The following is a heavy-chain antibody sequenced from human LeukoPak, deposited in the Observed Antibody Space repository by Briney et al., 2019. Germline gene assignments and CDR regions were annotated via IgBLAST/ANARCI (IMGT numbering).Heavy chain of an antibody. D-gene: IGHD3-10*01. J-gene: IGHJ4*02. CDR1: GFTVSSNY. V-gene: IGHV3-66*01. CDR2: IYSGGST. CDR3: VRERGYYGSGSRYFDY. Sequence: GGSLRLSCAASGFTVSSNYMSWVRQAPGKGLEWVSVIYSGGSTYYADSVKGRFTISRDNSKNTLYLQMNSLRAEDTAVYYCVRERGYYGSGSRYFDYWGQGTLVTVSS.